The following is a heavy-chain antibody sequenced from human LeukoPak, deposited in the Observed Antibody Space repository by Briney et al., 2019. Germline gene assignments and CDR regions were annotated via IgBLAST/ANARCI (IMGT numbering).Heavy chain of an antibody. CDR3: ARVHPPTNIPAAILLAFEVGWFDP. CDR2: INHSGST. D-gene: IGHD2-2*02. J-gene: IGHJ5*02. CDR1: GGSFSGYY. Sequence: SETLSLTCAVYGGSFSGYYWSWIRQPPGKGLEWIGEINHSGSTNYNPSLKSRVTISVDTSKNQFSLKLSSVTAADTAVYYCARVHPPTNIPAAILLAFEVGWFDPWGQGTLVTVSS. V-gene: IGHV4-34*01.